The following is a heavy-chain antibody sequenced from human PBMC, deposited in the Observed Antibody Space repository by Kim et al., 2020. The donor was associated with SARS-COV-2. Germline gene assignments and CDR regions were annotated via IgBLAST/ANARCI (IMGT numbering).Heavy chain of an antibody. D-gene: IGHD3-3*01. Sequence: SETLFLTCTVSGGSISSYYWSWIRQPPGKRLEWIGYIYYSGSTNYNPSLKSRVTISVDMSKNQLSLKLTSVTAADTAVYYCARVQGLTIFGVVPPGGYYAMDVWGQGTAVTVSS. CDR2: IYYSGST. J-gene: IGHJ6*02. CDR3: ARVQGLTIFGVVPPGGYYAMDV. V-gene: IGHV4-59*01. CDR1: GGSISSYY.